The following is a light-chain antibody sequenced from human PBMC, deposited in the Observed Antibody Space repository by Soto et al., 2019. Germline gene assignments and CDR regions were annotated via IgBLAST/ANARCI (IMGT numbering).Light chain of an antibody. CDR1: STDVGLYNY. J-gene: IGLJ1*01. Sequence: QSVLIQPASVSGSPGQSITISCTGTSTDVGLYNYVSWYQQHPGKAPKLMIFQVSNQPSGVSNRFSGSKSGNRAALTISGLQAEDEADYHCSSYTSSNTYGFGTGTKVTVL. CDR3: SSYTSSNTYG. CDR2: QVS. V-gene: IGLV2-14*01.